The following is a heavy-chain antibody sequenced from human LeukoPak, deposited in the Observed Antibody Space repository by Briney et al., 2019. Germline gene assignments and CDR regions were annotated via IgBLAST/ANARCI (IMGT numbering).Heavy chain of an antibody. CDR2: IYYSGST. V-gene: IGHV4-39*07. CDR3: ARDPY. Sequence: SETLSLTCTVSGGSISSSSYYWGWIRQPPGEGLEWIGSIYYSGSTYYNPSLKSRVTISVDTSKNQFSLKLSSVTAADTAVYYCARDPYWGQGTLVTVSS. J-gene: IGHJ4*02. CDR1: GGSISSSSYY.